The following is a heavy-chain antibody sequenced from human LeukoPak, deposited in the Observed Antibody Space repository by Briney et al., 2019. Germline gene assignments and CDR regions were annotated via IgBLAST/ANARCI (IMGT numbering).Heavy chain of an antibody. J-gene: IGHJ4*02. CDR3: TTGPSYGYEW. CDR2: IKTDGRTT. V-gene: IGHV3-74*01. CDR1: GMTFSKHW. D-gene: IGHD3-16*01. Sequence: SGGSLRLSCAASGMTFSKHWMHWVGQAPGKGLVWVSLIKTDGRTTIYADSVKGRFTISRDNGKSTLYLQMNSLRAEDTAIYYCTTGPSYGYEWWGQGTVVTVSS.